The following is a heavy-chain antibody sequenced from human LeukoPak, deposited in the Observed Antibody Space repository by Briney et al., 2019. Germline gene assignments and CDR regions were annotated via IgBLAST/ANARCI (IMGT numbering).Heavy chain of an antibody. J-gene: IGHJ4*02. CDR2: IFHDGTT. CDR3: ARRVVAGTTVDF. CDR1: GGSINSPNSY. Sequence: SETLSLTCTVSGGSINSPNSYWGWIRQPPGKGLEWIGSIFHDGTTYYSPSLRSRVTVSVDTSLNQFSLNLMSMTAADTAVYYCARRVVAGTTVDFWGQGKLVTVPS. D-gene: IGHD1-1*01. V-gene: IGHV4-39*01.